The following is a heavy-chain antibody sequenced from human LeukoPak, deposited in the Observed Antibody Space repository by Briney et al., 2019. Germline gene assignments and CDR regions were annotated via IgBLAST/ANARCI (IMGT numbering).Heavy chain of an antibody. V-gene: IGHV7-4-1*02. CDR1: RYTFSSYP. CDR3: ARTASGNYGFFDQ. J-gene: IGHJ4*02. CDR2: INTSTGNP. Sequence: ASVKVSCKASRYTFSSYPMNWIRQAPGQGLEWMGWINTSTGNPTYAQGFTGRFAFSLDTSVSTAYLQISSLKAEDTAVYYCARTASGNYGFFDQWGQGTLVTVSS. D-gene: IGHD1-26*01.